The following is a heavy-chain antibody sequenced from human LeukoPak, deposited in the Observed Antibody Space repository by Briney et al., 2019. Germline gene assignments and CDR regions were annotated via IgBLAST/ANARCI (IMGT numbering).Heavy chain of an antibody. CDR2: ISGSSNYI. J-gene: IGHJ4*02. CDR1: GFTFSDHS. CDR3: AREPSGWYVGY. V-gene: IGHV3-21*01. D-gene: IGHD6-19*01. Sequence: GGSLRLSCATSGFTFSDHSINWVRQAPGKGLEWVSYISGSSNYIYYADSVKGRFTISRDHAKNSVYLQMSGLRAEDTAVYFCAREPSGWYVGYWGQGTPVTVSS.